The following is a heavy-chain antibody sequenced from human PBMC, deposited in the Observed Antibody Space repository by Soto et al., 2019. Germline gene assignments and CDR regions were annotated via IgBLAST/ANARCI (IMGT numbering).Heavy chain of an antibody. J-gene: IGHJ4*02. Sequence: QVQLVQSGAEVKKPGASVKVSCKASGYTFTXXXXHWVRQAPGQGLEWMGIINPSGGSTSYAQKFQGRVTMTRDTSTSTVYMELSSLRSEDTAVYYCARGHYYDSSGYSGFDYWGQGTLVTVSS. D-gene: IGHD3-22*01. CDR2: INPSGGST. CDR3: ARGHYYDSSGYSGFDY. V-gene: IGHV1-46*01. CDR1: GYTFTXXX.